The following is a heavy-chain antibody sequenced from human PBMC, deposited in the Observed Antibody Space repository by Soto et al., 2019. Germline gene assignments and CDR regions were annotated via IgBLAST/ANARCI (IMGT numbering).Heavy chain of an antibody. Sequence: EVQLVESGGGLVKPGGSLRLSCAASGFTFSSYSLNWVRQAPGKGLEWVSSISTTGTYIYYADSVQGRFTISRANGKNSVYLQMNILTADDPAVYYCAREGCLNSDSVANGGDYWGQGTLVTVSS. V-gene: IGHV3-21*06. CDR2: ISTTGTYI. CDR1: GFTFSSYS. D-gene: IGHD4-4*01. J-gene: IGHJ4*02. CDR3: AREGCLNSDSVANGGDY.